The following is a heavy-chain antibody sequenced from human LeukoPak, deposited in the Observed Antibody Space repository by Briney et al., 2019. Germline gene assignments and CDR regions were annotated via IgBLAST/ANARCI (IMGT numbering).Heavy chain of an antibody. CDR1: GGSFSGYY. V-gene: IGHV4-34*01. Sequence: PSETLSLTCAVYGGSFSGYYWSWIRQPPGKGLEWIGSIYYSGSTYYNPSLKSRVTISVDTSKNQFSLKLSSVTAADTAVYYCARVLLWFGELWGNWFDPWGQGTLVTVSS. J-gene: IGHJ5*02. CDR3: ARVLLWFGELWGNWFDP. D-gene: IGHD3-10*01. CDR2: IYYSGST.